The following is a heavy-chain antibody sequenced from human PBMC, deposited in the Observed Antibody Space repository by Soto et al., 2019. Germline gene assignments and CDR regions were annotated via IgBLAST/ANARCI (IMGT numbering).Heavy chain of an antibody. Sequence: EVQLVESGGGLVQPGGSLRLSCAASGFTFSDYHMNWVRQAPGKGLEWVSFISSSSSSIYHADSLQGRFTISRDNAKKSLYLQMSSLRDEDTAVYYCARDVCWRADYYGMDVWGQGTTVKVSS. CDR1: GFTFSDYH. CDR2: ISSSSSSI. J-gene: IGHJ6*02. D-gene: IGHD2-8*01. V-gene: IGHV3-48*02. CDR3: ARDVCWRADYYGMDV.